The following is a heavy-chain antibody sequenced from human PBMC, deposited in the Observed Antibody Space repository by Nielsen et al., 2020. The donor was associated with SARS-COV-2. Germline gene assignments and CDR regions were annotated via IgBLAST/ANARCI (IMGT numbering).Heavy chain of an antibody. D-gene: IGHD6-13*01. CDR3: ARLNRANSSSWPFDY. Sequence: ASVKVSCKASGYTFTSYDINWVRQATGQGLEWMGWINPNSGGTNYAQKFQGRVTMTRDTSISTAYMELSRLRSDDTAVYYCARLNRANSSSWPFDYWGQGTLVTVSS. CDR1: GYTFTSYD. V-gene: IGHV1-2*02. CDR2: INPNSGGT. J-gene: IGHJ4*02.